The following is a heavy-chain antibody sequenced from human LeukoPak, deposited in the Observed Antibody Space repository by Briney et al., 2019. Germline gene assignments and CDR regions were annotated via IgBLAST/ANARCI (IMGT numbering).Heavy chain of an antibody. V-gene: IGHV1-24*01. CDR1: GYTLTELS. D-gene: IGHD3-10*01. CDR3: ATSGSGTWFDP. Sequence: ASVKVSCKVSGYTLTELSMHWVRQALGKGLEWMGGFDPEDGETIYAQKYQGRVTMTEDTSTDTAYMELSSLRSEDTAVYYCATSGSGTWFDPWGQGTLVTVSS. CDR2: FDPEDGET. J-gene: IGHJ5*02.